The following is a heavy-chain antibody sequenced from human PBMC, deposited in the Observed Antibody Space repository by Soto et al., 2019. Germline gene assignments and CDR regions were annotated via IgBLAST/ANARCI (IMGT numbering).Heavy chain of an antibody. Sequence: QLQLQESGSGLVKPSQTLSLTCAVSGGSISSGDYSWSWIRQPPGKGLEWIGYIYHSGSTYYNPSLKXRXTXSXXRSKNQFSLKLSSVTAADTAVYYCAGGIAARPLGYWGQGTLVTVSS. J-gene: IGHJ4*02. V-gene: IGHV4-30-2*01. D-gene: IGHD6-6*01. CDR2: IYHSGST. CDR3: AGGIAARPLGY. CDR1: GGSISSGDYS.